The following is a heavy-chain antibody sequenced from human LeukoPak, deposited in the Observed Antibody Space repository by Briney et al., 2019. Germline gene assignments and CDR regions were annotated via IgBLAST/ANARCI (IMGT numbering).Heavy chain of an antibody. Sequence: PSETLSLTCTVSGGSISGSYWHWIRQPPGMGLEWIGYINYSGSTDYNPSLKSRVTISVDTSKNQFSLNLRSVTAADTAFYYCAREYSSFEYWGQGILVTVSS. CDR1: GGSISGSY. J-gene: IGHJ4*02. CDR2: INYSGST. D-gene: IGHD6-19*01. CDR3: AREYSSFEY. V-gene: IGHV4-59*01.